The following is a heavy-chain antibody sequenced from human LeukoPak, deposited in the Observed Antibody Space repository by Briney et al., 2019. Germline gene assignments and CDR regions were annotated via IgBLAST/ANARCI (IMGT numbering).Heavy chain of an antibody. J-gene: IGHJ6*03. D-gene: IGHD2-15*01. CDR3: ASSRGGYYYMDV. V-gene: IGHV4-34*01. Sequence: PSETLSLTCAVYGGSFSGYYWSWIRQPPGKGLEWIGEINHGGSTNYNPSLKSRVTISVDTSKNQFSLKLSSVTAADTAVYYCASSRGGYYYMDVWGKGTTVTVSS. CDR2: INHGGST. CDR1: GGSFSGYY.